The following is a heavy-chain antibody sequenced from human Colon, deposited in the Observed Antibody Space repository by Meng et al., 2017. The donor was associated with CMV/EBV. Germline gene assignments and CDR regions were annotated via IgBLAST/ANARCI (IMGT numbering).Heavy chain of an antibody. J-gene: IGHJ4*02. CDR1: GYTFIGYY. CDR3: ARLGDRFFDL. Sequence: ASVKVSCKTSGYTFIGYYVHWVRQAPGQGFEWMGWINPNSGATEYAQKFQGRVTMTRDTSLRTAHMEMSSLRSDDTATYYCARLGDRFFDLWGQGTLVTVS. V-gene: IGHV1-2*02. D-gene: IGHD3-10*01. CDR2: INPNSGAT.